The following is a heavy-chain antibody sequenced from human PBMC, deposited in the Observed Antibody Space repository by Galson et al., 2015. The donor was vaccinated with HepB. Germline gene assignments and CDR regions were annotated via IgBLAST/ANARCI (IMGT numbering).Heavy chain of an antibody. J-gene: IGHJ6*02. D-gene: IGHD6-6*01. CDR1: GFTFSSYA. CDR2: ISYDGSNK. V-gene: IGHV3-30*04. CDR3: AREGSSSSSGMDV. Sequence: SLRLSCAASGFTFSSYAMHWVRQAPGKGLEWVAVISYDGSNKYYADSVKGRFTIPRDNSKNTLYLQMNSLRAEDTAVYYCAREGSSSSSGMDVWGQGTTVTVSS.